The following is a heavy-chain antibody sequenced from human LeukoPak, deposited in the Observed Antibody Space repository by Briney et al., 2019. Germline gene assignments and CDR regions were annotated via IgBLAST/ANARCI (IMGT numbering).Heavy chain of an antibody. D-gene: IGHD3-3*01. Sequence: SETLSLTCTVFGGSISSGDYYWSWIRQPPGKGLEWNGNIYYSGSTCSHPSLNRRVTISADTSKNQFSLKLSSVTAADTAVYHCARGFSYYDFWSGYYYYYYMDVWGKGTTVTVSS. V-gene: IGHV4-30-4*08. CDR1: GGSISSGDYY. J-gene: IGHJ6*03. CDR2: IYYSGST. CDR3: ARGFSYYDFWSGYYYYYYMDV.